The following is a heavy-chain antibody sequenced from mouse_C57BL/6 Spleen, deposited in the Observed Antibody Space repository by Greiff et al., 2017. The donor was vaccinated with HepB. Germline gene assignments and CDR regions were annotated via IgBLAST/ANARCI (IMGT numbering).Heavy chain of an antibody. J-gene: IGHJ2*01. CDR2: INPNNGGT. Sequence: EVQLQQSGPELVKPGASVKISCKASGYTFTDYYMNWVKQSHGKSLEWIGDINPNNGGTSYNQKFKGKATLTVDKSSSTAYMELRSLTSEDSAVYYCARNWDVFDYWGQGTTLTVSS. CDR1: GYTFTDYY. CDR3: ARNWDVFDY. V-gene: IGHV1-26*01. D-gene: IGHD4-1*01.